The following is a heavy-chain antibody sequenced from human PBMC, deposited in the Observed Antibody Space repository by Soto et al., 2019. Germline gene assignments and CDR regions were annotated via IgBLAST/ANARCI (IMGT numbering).Heavy chain of an antibody. CDR1: GYPFTTYY. Sequence: HVQLVQSGTEVKKPGASVRVSCMVSGYPFTTYYIHWVRQAPGQGLEWMGWIDPRSGGTVYEQKFQGRVTMPRDTSISTAYMDLSGLTSDDTALYYCATDEYGIFPYWGQGSLVTVSS. J-gene: IGHJ4*02. V-gene: IGHV1-2*02. CDR2: IDPRSGGT. CDR3: ATDEYGIFPY. D-gene: IGHD1-26*01.